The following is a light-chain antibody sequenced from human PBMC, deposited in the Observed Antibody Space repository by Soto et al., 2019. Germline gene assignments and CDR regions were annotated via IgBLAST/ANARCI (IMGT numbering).Light chain of an antibody. J-gene: IGKJ1*01. CDR2: GAS. CDR1: QSVISN. Sequence: EIVLTQSPSTLSSSPGERATLSCRASQSVISNYSAWYQHKPGQAPRLLIPGASTRASGIPPKFCGSRSGTEFTLTISSLLSEEYAAYFCQQYHVWPKWTFGQGTKVDIK. CDR3: QQYHVWPKWT. V-gene: IGKV3D-15*01.